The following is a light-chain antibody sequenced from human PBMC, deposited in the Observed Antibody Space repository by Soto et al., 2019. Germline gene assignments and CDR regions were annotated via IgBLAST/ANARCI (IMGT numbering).Light chain of an antibody. V-gene: IGLV2-8*01. J-gene: IGLJ2*01. CDR1: SGDVGAYNS. CDR3: SSYARRNNPVV. CDR2: GVS. Sequence: QSALTQPPSASGSPGQSVTISCTGTSGDVGAYNSVSWYQQHPGKAPKLMIYGVSTRPSGVPDRFSGSKSGNTASLTVSGLQAEDEADYYCSSYARRNNPVVFGGGTKLTVL.